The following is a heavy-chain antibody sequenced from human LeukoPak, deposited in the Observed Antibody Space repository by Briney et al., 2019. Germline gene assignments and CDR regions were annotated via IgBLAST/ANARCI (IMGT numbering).Heavy chain of an antibody. V-gene: IGHV4-30-4*08. CDR2: IYYSGST. Sequence: ASETLSLTCTVSGGSISSGDYYWSWIRQPPGKGLEWIGYIYYSGSTYYNPSLKSRVTISVDTSKNQFSLKLSSVTAADTAVYYCARGDYAGAFDIWGQGTMVTVSS. J-gene: IGHJ3*02. CDR3: ARGDYAGAFDI. D-gene: IGHD3-16*01. CDR1: GGSISSGDYY.